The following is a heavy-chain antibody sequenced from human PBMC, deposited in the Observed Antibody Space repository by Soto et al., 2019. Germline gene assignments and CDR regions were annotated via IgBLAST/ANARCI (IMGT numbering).Heavy chain of an antibody. CDR3: VRDGWQQLFLY. CDR1: GYTFTSYY. CDR2: INPSGGST. J-gene: IGHJ4*02. V-gene: IGHV1-46*01. Sequence: GASVKVSCKASGYTFTSYYMHWVRQAPGQGLEWMGIINPSGGSTSYAQKFQGRVTMTRDTSTSTVYMELSSLRSEDTAVYYCVRDGWQQLFLYWGQGTLVTVSS. D-gene: IGHD6-13*01.